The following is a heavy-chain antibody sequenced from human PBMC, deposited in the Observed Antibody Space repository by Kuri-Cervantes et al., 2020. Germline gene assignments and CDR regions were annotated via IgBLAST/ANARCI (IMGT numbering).Heavy chain of an antibody. D-gene: IGHD3-10*01. V-gene: IGHV3-30-3*01. Sequence: LSLTCAASGFTFSSNAMHWVRQAPGRGLEWLAVISYDGSDKYFADSVKGRFTISGDNSKNTLYLQMNSLRAEDTAVYYCAKEILLWFGDGRAGMDVWGQGTTVTVSS. CDR3: AKEILLWFGDGRAGMDV. J-gene: IGHJ6*02. CDR1: GFTFSSNA. CDR2: ISYDGSDK.